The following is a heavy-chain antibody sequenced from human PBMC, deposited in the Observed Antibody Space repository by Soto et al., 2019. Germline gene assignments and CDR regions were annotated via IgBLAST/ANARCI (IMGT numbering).Heavy chain of an antibody. CDR2: VYNSGST. D-gene: IGHD6-13*01. V-gene: IGHV4-59*01. Sequence: PSETLSLTCTVSGGSISSNYWTWIRQPPGKGLEWIGYVYNSGSTNYNPSLKSRVTISEDTSKSQFSLKVNSMTAADTAVYYCARYRREAVAGYTLDNWGQGILVTVSA. CDR1: GGSISSNY. J-gene: IGHJ4*02. CDR3: ARYRREAVAGYTLDN.